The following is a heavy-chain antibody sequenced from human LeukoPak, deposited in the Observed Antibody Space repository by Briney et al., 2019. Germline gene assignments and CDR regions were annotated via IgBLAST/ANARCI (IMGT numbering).Heavy chain of an antibody. Sequence: GGSLRLSCAASGFTLSNYSMNWVRQAPGKGLEWVSSISSSSSYIYYADSVKGRFTISRDNSKNTLYLQMNSLRAEDTAVYYCARAAARSHYDFWSGYGNYWGQGTLVTVSS. V-gene: IGHV3-21*01. CDR2: ISSSSSYI. CDR3: ARAAARSHYDFWSGYGNY. J-gene: IGHJ4*02. D-gene: IGHD3-3*01. CDR1: GFTLSNYS.